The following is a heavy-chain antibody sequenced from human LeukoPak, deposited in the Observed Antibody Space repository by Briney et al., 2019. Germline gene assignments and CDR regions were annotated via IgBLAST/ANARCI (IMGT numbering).Heavy chain of an antibody. CDR2: VNSDGSSS. J-gene: IGHJ4*02. Sequence: GSLLLSCASAGFTCSSYWMHGVRPAPGKGLGWVSRVNSDGSSSKYAASERGRFTISRDNAKNTLYLRMNSLRAEDTALYYCVRRQTSTSGFDHWGQGTLVTVSS. V-gene: IGHV3-74*03. D-gene: IGHD6-6*01. CDR3: VRRQTSTSGFDH. CDR1: GFTCSSYW.